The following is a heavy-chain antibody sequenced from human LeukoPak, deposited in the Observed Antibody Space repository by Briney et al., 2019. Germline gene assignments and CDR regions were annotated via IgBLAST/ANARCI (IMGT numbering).Heavy chain of an antibody. J-gene: IGHJ6*02. Sequence: GGSLRLSCAASGFTFSSYWMSWVRQAPGKGLEWVANIKQDGSEKYYVDSVKGRFAISRDNAKNSLYLQMNSLRAEDTAVYYCARDGGDGYKYYYGMDFWGQGPRVTVSS. CDR3: ARDGGDGYKYYYGMDF. CDR2: IKQDGSEK. V-gene: IGHV3-7*01. CDR1: GFTFSSYW. D-gene: IGHD5-24*01.